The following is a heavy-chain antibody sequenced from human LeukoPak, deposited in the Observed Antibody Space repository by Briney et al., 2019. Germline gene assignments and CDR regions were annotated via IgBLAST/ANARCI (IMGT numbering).Heavy chain of an antibody. Sequence: SETLSLTCTVSGGSISSYYWSWIRQPPGKGLEWIGYIYYSGSTNYNPSLKSRVTISVDTFKNQFSLKLSSVPAADTAVYYCARVWRGYSGYDSPLDYWGQGTLVTVSS. CDR3: ARVWRGYSGYDSPLDY. CDR2: IYYSGST. J-gene: IGHJ4*02. CDR1: GGSISSYY. D-gene: IGHD5-12*01. V-gene: IGHV4-59*01.